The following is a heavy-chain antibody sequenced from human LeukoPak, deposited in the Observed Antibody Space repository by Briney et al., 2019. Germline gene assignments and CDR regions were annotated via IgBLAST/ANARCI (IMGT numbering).Heavy chain of an antibody. CDR1: GYRFTSYW. CDR3: TRSPDIDILTGYSRYYFDY. V-gene: IGHV5-51*01. D-gene: IGHD3-9*01. J-gene: IGHJ4*02. Sequence: GESLKISCKGSGYRFTSYWIGWVRQMPGKGLEWMGVIYPGDSHNRYSPSFQGQGTISADKSISTAYLQWNSLKASDTAIYYCTRSPDIDILTGYSRYYFDYWGQGTLVTVSS. CDR2: IYPGDSHN.